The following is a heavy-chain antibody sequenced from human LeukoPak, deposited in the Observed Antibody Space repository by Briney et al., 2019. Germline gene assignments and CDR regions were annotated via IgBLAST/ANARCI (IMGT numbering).Heavy chain of an antibody. Sequence: ASVKVSCKASGYTFTSYYMHWVRQAPGQGLEWMGIINPSGGSTSYAQKFQGRVTMTRDTSTSTVYMELSSLRSEDTAVYYCSILWFGEPNWFDPWGQGTLVTVSS. CDR1: GYTFTSYY. D-gene: IGHD3-10*01. CDR2: INPSGGST. J-gene: IGHJ5*02. V-gene: IGHV1-46*01. CDR3: SILWFGEPNWFDP.